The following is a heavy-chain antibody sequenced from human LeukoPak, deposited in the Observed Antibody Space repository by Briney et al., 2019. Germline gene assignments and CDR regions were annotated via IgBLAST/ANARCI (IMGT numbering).Heavy chain of an antibody. CDR2: FYYSGST. CDR3: ARHRFASAVILDY. J-gene: IGHJ4*02. D-gene: IGHD2-21*02. CDR1: GGAVTSFY. Sequence: PETLSLTCSVSGGAVTSFYWSWIRQSPGEGMEWIGYFYYSGSTKYNPSLKRRATLSGATSKTQLSLNLRSVTAADTAMYYCARHRFASAVILDYWGQGDPVTVSS. V-gene: IGHV4-59*08.